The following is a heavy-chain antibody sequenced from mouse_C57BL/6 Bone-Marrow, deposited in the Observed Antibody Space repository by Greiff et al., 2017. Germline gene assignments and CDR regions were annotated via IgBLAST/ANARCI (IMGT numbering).Heavy chain of an antibody. J-gene: IGHJ2*01. CDR2: IAPSASYT. V-gene: IGHV1-59*01. D-gene: IGHD2-1*01. CDR3: ARGGRTTAVDY. Sequence: VQLQQPGAELVRPGTSVKLSCKASGYTFTSYWMHWVKQRPGQGLEWIGVIAPSASYTNYNQTFKGKATLTVDTSSSTAYMQLSCLTSEDSAVYYCARGGRTTAVDYWGQGTTLTVSS. CDR1: GYTFTSYW.